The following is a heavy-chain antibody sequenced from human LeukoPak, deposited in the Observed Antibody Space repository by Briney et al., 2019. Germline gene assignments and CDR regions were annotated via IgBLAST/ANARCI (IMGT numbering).Heavy chain of an antibody. V-gene: IGHV1-8*01. Sequence: ASVKVSCKASGYTFTSYDINWVRQATGQGLEWMGWMNPNSGNTGYAQKFQGRVTITADTSTDTAYMELSSLRSEDAAVYYCATDHELGYWGQGTLVTVSS. CDR3: ATDHELGY. J-gene: IGHJ4*02. CDR2: MNPNSGNT. CDR1: GYTFTSYD. D-gene: IGHD3-10*01.